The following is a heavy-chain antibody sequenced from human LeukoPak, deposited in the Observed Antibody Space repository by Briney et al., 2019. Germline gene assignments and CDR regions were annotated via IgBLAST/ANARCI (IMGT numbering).Heavy chain of an antibody. CDR2: IYHSGST. J-gene: IGHJ3*02. CDR1: GGSISSGGYS. D-gene: IGHD3-16*01. CDR3: PRTVTGGGGSAFDI. V-gene: IGHV4-30-2*01. Sequence: SETLSLTCAVSGGSISSGGYSWSWIRQPPGKGLEWIGYIYHSGSTYYNPSLKSRVTISVDRSKNQFSLKLSSLTAADTAVYSWPRTVTGGGGSAFDIWGQGTMVTVSS.